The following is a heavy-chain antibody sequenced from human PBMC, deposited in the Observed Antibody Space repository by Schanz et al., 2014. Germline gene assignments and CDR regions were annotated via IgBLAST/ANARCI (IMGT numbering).Heavy chain of an antibody. D-gene: IGHD6-19*01. CDR1: GFIVRSNY. Sequence: EVQLVESGGGLVKPGGSLRLSCAVSGFIVRSNYMTWVRQAPGKGLEWISYITYNGGTIYYADSVKGRFTISRDNAKSSLYLQMNSLRVEDTAVYYCAASSGWHPSTGYWGQGTLVTVSS. CDR2: ITYNGGTI. CDR3: AASSGWHPSTGY. J-gene: IGHJ4*02. V-gene: IGHV3-48*03.